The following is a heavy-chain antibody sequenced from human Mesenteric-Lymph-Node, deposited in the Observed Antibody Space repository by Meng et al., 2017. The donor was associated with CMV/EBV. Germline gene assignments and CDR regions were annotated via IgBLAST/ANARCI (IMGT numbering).Heavy chain of an antibody. J-gene: IGHJ4*02. CDR2: INHSGST. Sequence: SETLSLTCAVYGGSFSGYYWSWIRQPPGKGLEWIGEINHSGSTNYNPSLKSRVTISVDTSKNQFSLKLSSVTAADTAVYYCAREGRFVEWLLFSSYYFDYWGQGTLVTVSS. D-gene: IGHD3-3*01. CDR3: AREGRFVEWLLFSSYYFDY. CDR1: GGSFSGYY. V-gene: IGHV4-34*01.